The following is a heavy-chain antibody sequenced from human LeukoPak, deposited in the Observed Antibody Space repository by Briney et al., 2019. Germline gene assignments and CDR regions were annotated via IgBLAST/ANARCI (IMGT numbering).Heavy chain of an antibody. CDR3: ARDQCSGGSCYSAY. J-gene: IGHJ4*02. Sequence: GGSLRLSCAASGFTFSSCGMHWVRQAPGKGLEWVAVISYDGSNKYYAGSVKGRFTISRDNSKNTLYLQMNSLRAEDTAVYYCARDQCSGGSCYSAYWGQGTLVTVSS. V-gene: IGHV3-33*05. CDR2: ISYDGSNK. D-gene: IGHD2-15*01. CDR1: GFTFSSCG.